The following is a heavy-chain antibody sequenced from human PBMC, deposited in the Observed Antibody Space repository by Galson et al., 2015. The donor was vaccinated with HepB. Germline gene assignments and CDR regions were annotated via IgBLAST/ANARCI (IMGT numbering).Heavy chain of an antibody. D-gene: IGHD2-21*02. CDR2: ISSSSSYI. J-gene: IGHJ4*02. CDR1: GFTFSSYS. CDR3: ARDRRVTAIPPWELPNGYDY. Sequence: SLRLSCAASGFTFSSYSMNWVRQAPGKGLEWVSSISSSSSYIYYADSVKGRFTISRDNAKNSLYLQMNSLRAEDTAVYYCARDRRVTAIPPWELPNGYDYWGQGSLVTVSS. V-gene: IGHV3-21*01.